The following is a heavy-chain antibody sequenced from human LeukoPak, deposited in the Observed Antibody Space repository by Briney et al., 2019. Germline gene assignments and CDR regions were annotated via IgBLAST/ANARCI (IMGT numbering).Heavy chain of an antibody. CDR2: IYTSGST. CDR3: AIALSSSLYY. Sequence: NSSETLSLTCTVSGGSISSYYWSWIRQPAGKGLEWIGRIYTSGSTNYNPSLKSRATMSVDTSKNQFSLKLSSVTAADTAVYYCAIALSSSLYYWGQGTLVTVSS. D-gene: IGHD6-13*01. J-gene: IGHJ4*02. CDR1: GGSISSYY. V-gene: IGHV4-4*07.